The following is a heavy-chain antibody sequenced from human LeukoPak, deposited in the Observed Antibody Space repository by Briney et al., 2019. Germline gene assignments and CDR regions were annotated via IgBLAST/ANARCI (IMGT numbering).Heavy chain of an antibody. CDR1: GFTFTSYA. J-gene: IGHJ4*02. V-gene: IGHV3-23*01. CDR3: AKSFCSSTSCYWITMSFDY. D-gene: IGHD2-2*01. Sequence: GGSLRLSCAASGFTFTSYAMNWVRQAPGKGLEWVPGISGSGGSTYYADSVKGRLIISRDNSKDTLYLQMSSLRAEDTAVYYCAKSFCSSTSCYWITMSFDYWGQGTLVTVSS. CDR2: ISGSGGST.